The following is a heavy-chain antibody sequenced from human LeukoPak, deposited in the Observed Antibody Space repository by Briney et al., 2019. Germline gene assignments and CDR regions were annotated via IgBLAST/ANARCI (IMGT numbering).Heavy chain of an antibody. CDR2: ISSNGGST. J-gene: IGHJ4*02. V-gene: IGHV3-64*01. CDR3: ARGHGSGSYYNDEFDY. D-gene: IGHD3-10*01. CDR1: GFTFSSYA. Sequence: GGSLRPSCAASGFTFSSYAMHWVRQAPGKGLEYVSAISSNGGSTYYANSVKGRFTISRDNSKNTLYLQMGSLRAEDMAVYYCARGHGSGSYYNDEFDYWGQGTLVTVSS.